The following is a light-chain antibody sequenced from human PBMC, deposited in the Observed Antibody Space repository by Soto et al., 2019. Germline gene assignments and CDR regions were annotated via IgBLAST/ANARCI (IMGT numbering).Light chain of an antibody. Sequence: EIVLTQSSGTLSLSPGERATLSCRASQSVSSSYLAWYQQKPGQAPRLLIYGASSRATGIPDRFSGSGSGTDFTLTISRLEPEDFAVYYCQQFRRSPYTFGPGTKVDIK. V-gene: IGKV3-20*01. J-gene: IGKJ3*01. CDR1: QSVSSSY. CDR3: QQFRRSPYT. CDR2: GAS.